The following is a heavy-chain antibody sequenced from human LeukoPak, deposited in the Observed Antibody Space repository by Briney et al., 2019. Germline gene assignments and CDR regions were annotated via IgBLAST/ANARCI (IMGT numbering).Heavy chain of an antibody. CDR3: ASSPWPGYSPFYY. CDR1: GGTFITYA. CDR2: IIPILGIA. Sequence: ASVRVSSKASGGTFITYAISWVRQAPGQGGEWMGGIIPILGIANYTQKFQGRVTITADKTTRTAYIEPSSLRSGDSAVYYCASSPWPGYSPFYYWGQGTLVTVSS. V-gene: IGHV1-69*10. J-gene: IGHJ4*02. D-gene: IGHD3/OR15-3a*01.